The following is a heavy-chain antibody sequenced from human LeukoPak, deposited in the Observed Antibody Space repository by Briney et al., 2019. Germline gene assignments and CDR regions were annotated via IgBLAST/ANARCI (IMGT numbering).Heavy chain of an antibody. D-gene: IGHD3-22*01. CDR2: FIPLFGSA. V-gene: IGHV1-69*05. CDR1: GDTFSTNA. Sequence: SVKVSYKASGDTFSTNALSWVRLAPGQGLEWMGGFIPLFGSAHYAQKLQGRITITTDESTSTAYMVLSNPRSDDTAVYYCARGGGPYESTGFFAGPFDYWGQGTLVTVSS. J-gene: IGHJ4*02. CDR3: ARGGGPYESTGFFAGPFDY.